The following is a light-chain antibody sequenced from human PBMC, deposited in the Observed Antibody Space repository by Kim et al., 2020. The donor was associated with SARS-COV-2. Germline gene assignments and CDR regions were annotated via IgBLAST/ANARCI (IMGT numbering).Light chain of an antibody. CDR2: DAS. V-gene: IGKV1-5*01. Sequence: SGGHRVHITCRASRGISNLLAWYQQKPGKAPKLLTYDASSLQSGVPSRFSGSGSGAEFTLTISSLRPDKFATYYCQQYNSYPRAFGLGTKVDIK. CDR1: RGISNL. J-gene: IGKJ1*01. CDR3: QQYNSYPRA.